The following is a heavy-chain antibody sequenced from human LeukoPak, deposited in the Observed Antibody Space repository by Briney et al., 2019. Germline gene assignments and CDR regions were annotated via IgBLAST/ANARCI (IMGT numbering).Heavy chain of an antibody. Sequence: SETLSLNCTVSGASFNSDDQYWHWIRQSPGKGLEWIGSIHPSGMLYNNPSLESRVTMSRDTSKNQCSLNLNSVTAAGTAVYFCSRGVDSRKLGYWGQGILVTVSS. J-gene: IGHJ4*02. CDR1: GASFNSDDQY. CDR2: IHPSGML. D-gene: IGHD3-22*01. V-gene: IGHV4-31*03. CDR3: SRGVDSRKLGY.